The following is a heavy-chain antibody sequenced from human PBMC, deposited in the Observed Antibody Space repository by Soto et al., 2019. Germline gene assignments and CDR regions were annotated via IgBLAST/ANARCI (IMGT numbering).Heavy chain of an antibody. J-gene: IGHJ3*02. CDR1: GFTFSSYA. CDR3: TGYSSGWYLGTSAFDI. Sequence: GGSLRLSCAASGFTFSSYAMSWVRQAPGKGLEWVSAISGSGGSTYYADSVKGRFTISRDNSKNTLYLQMNSLRAEDTAVYYCTGYSSGWYLGTSAFDIWGQGTMVTVSS. CDR2: ISGSGGST. D-gene: IGHD6-19*01. V-gene: IGHV3-23*01.